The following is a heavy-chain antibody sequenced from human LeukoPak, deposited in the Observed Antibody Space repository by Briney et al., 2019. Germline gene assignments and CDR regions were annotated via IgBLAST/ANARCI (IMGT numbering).Heavy chain of an antibody. CDR3: ARGGTVTTQPDY. CDR2: VIPIFGTA. V-gene: IGHV1-69*05. D-gene: IGHD4-17*01. CDR1: GGTFSSYA. Sequence: SSVKVSCKASGGTFSSYAISWVRQAPGQGLEWMGGVIPIFGTANYAQKSQGRVTITTDESTSTAYMELSSLRSEDTAVYYCARGGTVTTQPDYWGQGTLVTVSS. J-gene: IGHJ4*02.